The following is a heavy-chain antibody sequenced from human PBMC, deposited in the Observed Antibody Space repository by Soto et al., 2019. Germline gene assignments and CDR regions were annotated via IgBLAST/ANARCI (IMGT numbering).Heavy chain of an antibody. CDR2: INAGNGNT. Sequence: AASVKVSCKASGYTFTSYAMHWVRQAPGQRLEWMGWINAGNGNTKYSQKFQGRVTITRDTSASTAYMELSSLRSEDTAVYYCASGYDFWSGYSKNWFDPWGQGTPVTVSS. J-gene: IGHJ5*02. V-gene: IGHV1-3*01. D-gene: IGHD3-3*01. CDR3: ASGYDFWSGYSKNWFDP. CDR1: GYTFTSYA.